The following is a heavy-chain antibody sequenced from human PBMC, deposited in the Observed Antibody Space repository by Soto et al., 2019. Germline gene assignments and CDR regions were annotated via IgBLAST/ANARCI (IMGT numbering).Heavy chain of an antibody. CDR1: GFTFSSYA. Sequence: GGSLRLSCAASGFTFSSYAMSWVRQAPGKGLEWVSAISGSGGSTYYADSVKGRFTISRDNSKNTLYLQMNSLRAEDTAVYYCANHEQKARWSYFDYWGQGTLVTVSS. CDR3: ANHEQKARWSYFDY. J-gene: IGHJ4*02. CDR2: ISGSGGST. V-gene: IGHV3-23*01. D-gene: IGHD2-15*01.